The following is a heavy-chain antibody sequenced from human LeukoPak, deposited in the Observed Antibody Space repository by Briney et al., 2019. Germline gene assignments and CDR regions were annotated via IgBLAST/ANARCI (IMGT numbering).Heavy chain of an antibody. CDR3: ARGKYTSFDN. V-gene: IGHV6-1*01. D-gene: IGHD6-6*01. CDR1: GDSIFTNNVA. CDR2: TYYRPKWSF. J-gene: IGHJ4*02. Sequence: SQTLSLTCAISGDSIFTNNVAWNWIRQSPSRGLEWLGRTYYRPKWSFDYAVSVKSRITINADTSKNQFSLQLSSVTPEDTAVYYCARGKYTSFDNWGQGTLVTVSS.